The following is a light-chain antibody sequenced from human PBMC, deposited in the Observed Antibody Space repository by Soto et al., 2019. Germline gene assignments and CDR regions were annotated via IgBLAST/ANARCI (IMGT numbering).Light chain of an antibody. J-gene: IGLJ1*01. V-gene: IGLV2-14*01. CDR1: SSDIGFDNY. Sequence: QSALAQPAPVSGSPGQSITVSCTGTSSDIGFDNYVSWYQQHPGKAPKLIIYEVSNRPSEVSDRFSGSKSGNTASLTVSGLQAEDEADYYCASFTTTSSRVFGTGTKGTVL. CDR2: EVS. CDR3: ASFTTTSSRV.